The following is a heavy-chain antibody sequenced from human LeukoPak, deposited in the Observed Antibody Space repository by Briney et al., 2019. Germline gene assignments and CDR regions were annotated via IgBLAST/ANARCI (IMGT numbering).Heavy chain of an antibody. CDR3: ARDFMGESGYAGY. Sequence: GGSLRLSCAASGFTFSSYTMNWVRQAPGKGLEWISSISPTGVYVYYADSLKGRSTISRDGAKSSLFLQMNSLSAEDTAMYYCARDFMGESGYAGYWGQGTLVTVSS. D-gene: IGHD5-12*01. CDR2: ISPTGVYV. V-gene: IGHV3-21*06. CDR1: GFTFSSYT. J-gene: IGHJ4*02.